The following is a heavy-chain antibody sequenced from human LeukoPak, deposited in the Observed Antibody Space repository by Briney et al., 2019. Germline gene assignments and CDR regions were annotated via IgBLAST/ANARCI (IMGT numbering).Heavy chain of an antibody. Sequence: GGSLRLSCAASGFTFSSYWMHWVRPAPGKGLVWVARINSDGSSKSYAASVKGRFTISRDNAKNTLYLQMNSLRAEDTAVYYCARAGGLGIQNYYYYMDVWGKGTTVTVSS. V-gene: IGHV3-74*01. CDR1: GFTFSSYW. CDR3: ARAGGLGIQNYYYYMDV. D-gene: IGHD7-27*01. CDR2: INSDGSSK. J-gene: IGHJ6*03.